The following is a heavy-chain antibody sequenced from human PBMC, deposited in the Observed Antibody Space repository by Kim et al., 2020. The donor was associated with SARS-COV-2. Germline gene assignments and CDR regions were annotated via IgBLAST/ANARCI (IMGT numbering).Heavy chain of an antibody. CDR3: ARQEWELLGLGVLGAFDI. Sequence: SETLSLTCTVSGGSISSYYWSWIRQPPGKGLEWIGYIYYSGSTNYNPSLKSRVTISVDTSKNQFSLKLSSVTAADTAVYYCARQEWELLGLGVLGAFDIWGQGTMVTVSS. J-gene: IGHJ3*02. CDR2: IYYSGST. CDR1: GGSISSYY. D-gene: IGHD1-26*01. V-gene: IGHV4-59*08.